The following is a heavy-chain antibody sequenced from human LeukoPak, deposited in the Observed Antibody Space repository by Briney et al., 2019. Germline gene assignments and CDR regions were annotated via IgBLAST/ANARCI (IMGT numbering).Heavy chain of an antibody. CDR3: ARGGASSKWLDS. D-gene: IGHD3-16*01. CDR1: GASISSYL. CDR2: INNSGST. Sequence: SETLSLTCTVSGASISSYLWSWIRQPPGKGLESSGYINNSGSTNYDPSLKIRVTISVDTSKTQFSLKLTSVTAADTAVYYCARGGASSKWLDSWGQGTLVTVSS. J-gene: IGHJ5*01. V-gene: IGHV4-59*01.